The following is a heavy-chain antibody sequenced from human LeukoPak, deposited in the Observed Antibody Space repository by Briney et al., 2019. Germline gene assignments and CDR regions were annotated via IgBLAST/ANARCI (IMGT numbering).Heavy chain of an antibody. CDR1: GYTFIGYY. J-gene: IGHJ6*02. CDR2: INPNSGGT. V-gene: IGHV1-2*02. D-gene: IGHD3-10*01. CDR3: ARDNYGSGSYFPLYYYYYYGMDV. Sequence: ASVKVSCKASGYTFIGYYMHWVRQAPGQGLEWMGWINPNSGGTNYAQKFQGRVTMTRDTSISTAYMELSRLRSDDTAVYYCARDNYGSGSYFPLYYYYYYGMDVWGQGTTVTVSS.